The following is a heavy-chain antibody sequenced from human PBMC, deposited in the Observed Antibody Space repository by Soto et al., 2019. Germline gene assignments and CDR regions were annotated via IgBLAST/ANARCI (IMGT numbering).Heavy chain of an antibody. CDR3: ARGQTTLYSTRGGYPFEF. CDR1: SYYFGSYW. V-gene: IGHV5-51*01. D-gene: IGHD2-8*02. Sequence: GQSLTISCTVCSYYFGSYWIGWLRQQPGRGLEWMGIIDPGDSYIRYSPSFRGQVTISADKSISTAYLQWSSLKAPDTAIYYCARGQTTLYSTRGGYPFEFWRPATPVTGAS. CDR2: IDPGDSYI. J-gene: IGHJ4*02.